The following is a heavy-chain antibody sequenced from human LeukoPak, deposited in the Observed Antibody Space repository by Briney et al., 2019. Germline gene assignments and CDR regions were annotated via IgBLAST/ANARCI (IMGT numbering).Heavy chain of an antibody. CDR3: ARANYYDISGYDY. CDR2: ITSSGNTI. D-gene: IGHD3-22*01. Sequence: GSLRLSCAASGFTFRSYEMNWVRQAPGKGLEWVPYITSSGNTIYYADSVKGRFTISRDNAKNSLYLQMNSLRAEDTAVYYCARANYYDISGYDYWGQGTLVTVSS. CDR1: GFTFRSYE. V-gene: IGHV3-48*03. J-gene: IGHJ4*02.